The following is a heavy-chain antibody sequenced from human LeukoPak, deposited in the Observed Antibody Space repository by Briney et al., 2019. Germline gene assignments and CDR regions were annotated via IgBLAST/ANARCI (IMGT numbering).Heavy chain of an antibody. Sequence: ASVKVSCKASGYTFSTCAISWVRQAPGQGLEWMGWISAYSGNTIYAQKFQGRVTMTTDTSTDTAYMELRSLRSDDTAVYYCARDDRGSCSSTTCPYFDYWGQGTLVTVSS. CDR2: ISAYSGNT. V-gene: IGHV1-18*01. CDR1: GYTFSTCA. D-gene: IGHD2-2*01. J-gene: IGHJ4*02. CDR3: ARDDRGSCSSTTCPYFDY.